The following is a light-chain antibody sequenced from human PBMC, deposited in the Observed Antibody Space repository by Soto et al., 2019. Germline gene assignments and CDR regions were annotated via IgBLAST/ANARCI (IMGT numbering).Light chain of an antibody. J-gene: IGKJ1*01. V-gene: IGKV3-20*01. CDR2: GGS. Sequence: EVVLTQSPGALSLSPGEGVTLSCRASQNIRGNELAWYRQKRGQAPRLLIYGGSSRAEGIPDRFSGRGTGKHFTLTISRLEPEDSAVYYCQDYGTSHPWTFGQGTKLEIK. CDR3: QDYGTSHPWT. CDR1: QNIRGNE.